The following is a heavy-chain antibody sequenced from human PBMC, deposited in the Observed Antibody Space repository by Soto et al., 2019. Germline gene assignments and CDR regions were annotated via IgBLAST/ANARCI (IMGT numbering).Heavy chain of an antibody. CDR1: GGSVSSGDYF. J-gene: IGHJ6*02. CDR2: IYYSGST. Sequence: SETLSLTCAVSGGSVSSGDYFWSWLRQSPGKRLEWIAYIYYSGSTNYNPSLKSRATISVDTSKSQVSLTLTSMTAADAALYYCARSPNYYYYGFDVWGQGTAVTVSS. V-gene: IGHV4-61*08. CDR3: ARSPNYYYYGFDV. D-gene: IGHD3-10*01.